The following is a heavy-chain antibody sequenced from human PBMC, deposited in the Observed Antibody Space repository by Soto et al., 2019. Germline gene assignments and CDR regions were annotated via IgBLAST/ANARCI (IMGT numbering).Heavy chain of an antibody. CDR3: ASFEVESNIQLWLRPPMDV. CDR1: GFTFSSYA. J-gene: IGHJ6*02. V-gene: IGHV3-30-3*01. D-gene: IGHD5-18*01. CDR2: ISYDGSNK. Sequence: GSLKLCCAASGFTFSSYAMHWVRQAPGKGLEWVAVISYDGSNKYYADSVKGRFTISRDNSKNTLYLQMNSLRAEDTAVYYCASFEVESNIQLWLRPPMDVWGQGTTVTVSS.